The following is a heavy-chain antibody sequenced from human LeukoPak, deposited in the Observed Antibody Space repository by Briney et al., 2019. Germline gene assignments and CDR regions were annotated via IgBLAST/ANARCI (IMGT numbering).Heavy chain of an antibody. D-gene: IGHD2-2*01. Sequence: SVKVSCKASGGTFSTDAISWVRQAPGQGLEWMGRIIPILGIANYAQKFQGRVTITADKSTNTAYMELSSLKSEDTAVYYCAIWGVVVPAATRGFYYYYMDVWGKGTTVTVSS. CDR3: AIWGVVVPAATRGFYYYYMDV. CDR2: IIPILGIA. CDR1: GGTFSTDA. V-gene: IGHV1-69*04. J-gene: IGHJ6*03.